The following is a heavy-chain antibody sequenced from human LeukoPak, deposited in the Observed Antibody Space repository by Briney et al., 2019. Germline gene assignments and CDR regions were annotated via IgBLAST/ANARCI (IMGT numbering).Heavy chain of an antibody. D-gene: IGHD3-10*01. CDR2: IYYSGST. CDR1: GGSISSYY. V-gene: IGHV4-59*01. CDR3: AREILLWFGELSYNWFDP. J-gene: IGHJ5*02. Sequence: SETLSLTCTVSGGSISSYYWSWIRQPPGKGLEWIGYIYYSGSTNYNPSLKSRVTISVDTSKNQFSLKLSSVTAADTAVYYCAREILLWFGELSYNWFDPWGQGTPVTVSS.